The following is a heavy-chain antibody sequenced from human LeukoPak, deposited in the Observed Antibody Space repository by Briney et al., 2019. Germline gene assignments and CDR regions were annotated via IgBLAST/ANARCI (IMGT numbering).Heavy chain of an antibody. CDR1: GGSISSYY. CDR2: IYYSGST. D-gene: IGHD3-22*01. J-gene: IGHJ3*02. Sequence: SETLSLTCTVSGGSISSYYWSWIRQPPGKGLEWIGYIYYSGSTNYNPSLKSRVTISVDTSKNQFSLKLSSVTAADTAVYYCARPRYYDSSTHAFDIWGQGTMVTVSS. CDR3: ARPRYYDSSTHAFDI. V-gene: IGHV4-59*08.